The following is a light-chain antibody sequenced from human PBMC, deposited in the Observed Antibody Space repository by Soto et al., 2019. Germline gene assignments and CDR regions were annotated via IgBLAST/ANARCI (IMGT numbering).Light chain of an antibody. CDR3: LHQKSYPLT. V-gene: IGKV1-17*03. Sequence: DIQMTQSPSAMSASVGDRVTITCRASQDISSYLAWFQQKPGKVPKRLIYAASSLQSGVPARFSSSGSGTEFTLPISSVQPEYFATYYCLHQKSYPLTFGGGTKVEIK. CDR2: AAS. J-gene: IGKJ4*01. CDR1: QDISSY.